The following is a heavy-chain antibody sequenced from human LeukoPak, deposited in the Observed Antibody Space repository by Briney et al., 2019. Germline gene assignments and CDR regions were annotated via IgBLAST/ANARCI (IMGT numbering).Heavy chain of an antibody. D-gene: IGHD1-26*01. CDR3: ARDRVGAIRDYFDF. CDR2: ISGGSGYI. Sequence: GGSLRLSCAASGFTFSSYSMNWVRQAPGKGLEWVSSISGGSGYIYYADSVKGRFTISRDNAKNSLSLQMNNLRAEDTAVYYCARDRVGAIRDYFDFWGQGTLVTVSS. CDR1: GFTFSSYS. J-gene: IGHJ4*02. V-gene: IGHV3-21*01.